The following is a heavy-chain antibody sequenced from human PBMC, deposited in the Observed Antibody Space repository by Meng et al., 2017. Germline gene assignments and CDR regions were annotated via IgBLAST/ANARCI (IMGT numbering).Heavy chain of an antibody. J-gene: IGHJ4*02. CDR3: ARDLGAGVVTAINY. CDR2: INAGNGNT. Sequence: QVQVVQVGAEVKKPGASVKVSCKASGYTFTNSAMHWVRQAPGQRVEWMGWINAGNGNTKYSQKFQGRVTITRDTSASTAYMELSSLRSEDTAVYYCARDLGAGVVTAINYWGQGTLVTVSS. CDR1: GYTFTNSA. V-gene: IGHV1-3*01. D-gene: IGHD2-21*02.